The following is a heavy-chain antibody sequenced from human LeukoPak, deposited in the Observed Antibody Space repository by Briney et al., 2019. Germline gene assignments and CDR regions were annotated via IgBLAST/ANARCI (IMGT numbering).Heavy chain of an antibody. D-gene: IGHD3-22*01. CDR2: IYYSGST. V-gene: IGHV4-59*08. CDR3: VNYYDSCDYQQPNHFDY. J-gene: IGHJ4*02. CDR1: GGSISSYY. Sequence: SETLCLTCTVSGGSISSYYWSWIRQPPGKGLEWIGYIYYSGSTNYNPSLKSRVTISVDTSKNQFSLKLSSVTAADTAVYYCVNYYDSCDYQQPNHFDYWGQGTLVTVSS.